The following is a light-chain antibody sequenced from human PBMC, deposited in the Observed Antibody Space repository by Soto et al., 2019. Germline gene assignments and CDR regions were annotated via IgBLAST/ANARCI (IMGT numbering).Light chain of an antibody. CDR2: DAS. V-gene: IGKV3-20*01. J-gene: IGKJ5*01. CDR3: QQYGTSPPIT. Sequence: EIVLTQSPGTLSLSPGERATLSCWASQSVSGSYLAWYQQKPGQAPRLLIYDASSRATVIPDRFSGSGSGTDFTLTISRLEPEDFAVYYCQQYGTSPPITFGQGTRLEIK. CDR1: QSVSGSY.